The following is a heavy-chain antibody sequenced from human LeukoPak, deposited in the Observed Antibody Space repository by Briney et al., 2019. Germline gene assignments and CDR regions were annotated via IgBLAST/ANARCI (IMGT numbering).Heavy chain of an antibody. J-gene: IGHJ5*02. D-gene: IGHD3-16*01. Sequence: VASVKVSCKASGGTFSSYAISWVRQAPGQGLEWMGGIIPIFGTANYAQKFQGRVTITTDESTSTAYMELSSLRSEDTAVYYCARDLLRSGEAGTGWFDPWGQGTLVTVSS. V-gene: IGHV1-69*05. CDR3: ARDLLRSGEAGTGWFDP. CDR2: IIPIFGTA. CDR1: GGTFSSYA.